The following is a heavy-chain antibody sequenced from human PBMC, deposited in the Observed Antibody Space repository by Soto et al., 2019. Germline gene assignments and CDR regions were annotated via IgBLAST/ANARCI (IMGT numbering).Heavy chain of an antibody. CDR2: IIPIFGTA. D-gene: IGHD3-22*01. CDR3: ARGYYDSSGSFDY. Sequence: SVKVSCKASGGTFSSYAISWVRQAPGQGLEWMGGIIPIFGTANYAQKFQGRVTITADESTSTAYMELSSLRSEDTAVYYCARGYYDSSGSFDYWGQGTLVTVSS. CDR1: GGTFSSYA. V-gene: IGHV1-69*13. J-gene: IGHJ4*02.